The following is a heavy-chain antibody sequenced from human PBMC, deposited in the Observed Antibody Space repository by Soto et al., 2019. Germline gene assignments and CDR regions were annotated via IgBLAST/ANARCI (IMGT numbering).Heavy chain of an antibody. CDR3: AKDDYGDSYFDY. J-gene: IGHJ4*02. D-gene: IGHD4-17*01. CDR2: ISGSGGST. V-gene: IGHV3-23*01. CDR1: GFTFSSYA. Sequence: GGSLRLSCAASGFTFSSYAMSWVRQAPGKGLEWVSAISGSGGSTYYADSVKGRFTISIDNSKNTLYLQMNSLRAEDTAVYYCAKDDYGDSYFDYWGQGTLVTVSS.